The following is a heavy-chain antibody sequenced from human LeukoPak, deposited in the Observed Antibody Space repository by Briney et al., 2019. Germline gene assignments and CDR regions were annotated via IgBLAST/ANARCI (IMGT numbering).Heavy chain of an antibody. V-gene: IGHV4-59*01. CDR1: GGSISSYY. CDR2: IYYSGST. J-gene: IGHJ3*02. Sequence: PSETLSLTCTVSGGSISSYYWSWIRQPPGKGLEWIGYIYYSGSTNYNPSLKSRVTISVDTSKNQFSLKLSSVTAADTAVYYCARDLGTNGYDAFDIWGQGTMVTVSS. CDR3: ARDLGTNGYDAFDI. D-gene: IGHD7-27*01.